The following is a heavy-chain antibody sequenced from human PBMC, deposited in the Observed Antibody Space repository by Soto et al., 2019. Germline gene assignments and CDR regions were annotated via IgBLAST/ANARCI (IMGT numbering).Heavy chain of an antibody. CDR1: GFTFTNYA. CDR3: AKSKHWNYGSDY. CDR2: VSGNGGST. J-gene: IGHJ4*02. Sequence: EVQLLESGGGLVQPGGSLRLSCAASGFTFTNYAMSWVRLAPGKGLEWVSAVSGNGGSTYYADSVKGRFTISRDNSKNTVYLQMDSLRAEDTAIYYCAKSKHWNYGSDYWGQGTLVTVSS. V-gene: IGHV3-23*01. D-gene: IGHD1-7*01.